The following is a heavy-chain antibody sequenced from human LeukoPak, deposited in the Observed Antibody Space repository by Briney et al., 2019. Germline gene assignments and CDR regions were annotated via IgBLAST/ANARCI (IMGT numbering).Heavy chain of an antibody. CDR2: IYYSGST. J-gene: IGHJ5*02. Sequence: SETLSLTCTVSGGSISSHYWSWIRQPPGKGLEWIGYIYYSGSTNYNPSLKSRVTISVDAPKNQFSLKLSSVTAADTAVYYCARVSRDSYGYLNWFVPWGQGTLVTVSS. CDR1: GGSISSHY. CDR3: ARVSRDSYGYLNWFVP. V-gene: IGHV4-59*11. D-gene: IGHD5-18*01.